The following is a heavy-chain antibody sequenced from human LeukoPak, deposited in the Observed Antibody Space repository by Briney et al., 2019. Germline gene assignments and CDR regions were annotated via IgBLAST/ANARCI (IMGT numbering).Heavy chain of an antibody. Sequence: PSETLSLTCTVSGGSISSGGHYWNWIRQPPGKGLELIGYIFHSGSSYYNPSLKSRVTISVDRSKNQFSLKLSSVTAADTAVYYCARVLNSGWYRVFDYWGQGTLVTVSS. V-gene: IGHV4-30-2*02. CDR1: GGSISSGGHY. J-gene: IGHJ4*02. D-gene: IGHD6-19*01. CDR3: ARVLNSGWYRVFDY. CDR2: IFHSGSS.